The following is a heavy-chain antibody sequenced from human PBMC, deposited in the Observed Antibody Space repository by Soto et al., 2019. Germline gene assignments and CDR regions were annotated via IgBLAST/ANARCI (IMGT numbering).Heavy chain of an antibody. CDR1: GFTFSSYS. J-gene: IGHJ6*02. CDR3: ASRWFPIYHYRMAV. CDR2: ISSSSSTI. Sequence: GGSLRLSCAASGFTFSSYSMNWVRQAPGKGLEWVSYISSSSSTIYYADSVKGRFTISRDNAKNSLYLQMNSLRDEDTAVYYCASRWFPIYHYRMAVRGRRSTVIVSS. V-gene: IGHV3-48*02. D-gene: IGHD2-15*01.